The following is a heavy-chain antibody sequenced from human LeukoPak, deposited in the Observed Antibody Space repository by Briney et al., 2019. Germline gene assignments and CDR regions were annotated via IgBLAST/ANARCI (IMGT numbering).Heavy chain of an antibody. CDR2: IYYSGST. Sequence: PSETLSLTCTGSGGSISSYYWSWIRQPPGKGLEWIGYIYYSGSTNYNPSLKSRVTISVDTSKNQFSLKLSSVTAADTAVYYCARHGGDYYDSSGYFDYWGQGTLVTVSS. CDR3: ARHGGDYYDSSGYFDY. CDR1: GGSISSYY. D-gene: IGHD3-22*01. J-gene: IGHJ4*02. V-gene: IGHV4-59*08.